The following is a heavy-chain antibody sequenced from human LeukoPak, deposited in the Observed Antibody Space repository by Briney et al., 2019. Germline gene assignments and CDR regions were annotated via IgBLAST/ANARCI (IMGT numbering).Heavy chain of an antibody. CDR1: GFTFSNDV. CDR3: ARPVTATDRFYFFDS. Sequence: GGSLRLSCAASGFTFSNDVMRWVRQAPGKGLEWVSSITSGGSTYYADSVKGRFTISRDNSENTLYLQMNGLRAEDTAVYYCARPVTATDRFYFFDSWGQGTLVTVSS. D-gene: IGHD2-15*01. V-gene: IGHV3-23*01. CDR2: ITSGGST. J-gene: IGHJ4*02.